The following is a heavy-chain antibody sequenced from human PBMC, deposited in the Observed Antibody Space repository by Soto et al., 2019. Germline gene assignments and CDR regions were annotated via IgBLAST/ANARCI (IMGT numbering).Heavy chain of an antibody. D-gene: IGHD1-26*01. CDR3: ARELDPERYHDF. CDR2: IYYTGST. J-gene: IGHJ4*02. Sequence: SEALSLTCTVSGGSINNGNYYWSWLRQPPGKGLEWIGYIYYTGSTCYNPSLESRVNISLDTSKNQFSLSLTSVTAADTAVYYCARELDPERYHDFWGQGTLVTVSS. CDR1: GGSINNGNYY. V-gene: IGHV4-30-4*01.